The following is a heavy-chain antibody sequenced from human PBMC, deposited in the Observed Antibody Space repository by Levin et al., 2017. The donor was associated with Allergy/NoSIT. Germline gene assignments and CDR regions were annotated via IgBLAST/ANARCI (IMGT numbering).Heavy chain of an antibody. D-gene: IGHD5-24*01. Sequence: NPGESLKISCRGSGYSFTNYWIGWVRQMPGKGLEWMGVIYPGDSDSRYNPSFQGQVTISADKSISTAYLQWTSLRASDTAMFYCARLREAGAGYRGDYYFDSWGQGTLVTVSS. V-gene: IGHV5-51*01. CDR2: IYPGDSDS. CDR1: GYSFTNYW. CDR3: ARLREAGAGYRGDYYFDS. J-gene: IGHJ4*02.